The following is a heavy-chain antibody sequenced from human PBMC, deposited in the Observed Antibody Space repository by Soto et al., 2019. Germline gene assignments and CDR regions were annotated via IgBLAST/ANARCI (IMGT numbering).Heavy chain of an antibody. Sequence: GASVKVSCKASGYTFTSYGLSWVRQAPGQGLEWMGWISVSNGNTNYAQKLHGRITMTTDTSTSTAYMELRSLRSDDTAVYYCAAAPPRDGYNFWGQGTLVTVSS. CDR2: ISVSNGNT. CDR3: AAAPPRDGYNF. J-gene: IGHJ4*02. V-gene: IGHV1-18*04. CDR1: GYTFTSYG. D-gene: IGHD5-12*01.